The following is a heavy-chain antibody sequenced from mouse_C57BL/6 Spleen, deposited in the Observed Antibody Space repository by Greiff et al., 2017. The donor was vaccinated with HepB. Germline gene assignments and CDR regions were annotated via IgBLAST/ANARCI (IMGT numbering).Heavy chain of an antibody. CDR1: GFNIKNTY. V-gene: IGHV14-3*01. Sequence: EVKLVESVAELVRPGASVKLSCTASGFNIKNTYMHWVKQRPEQGLEWIGRIDPANGNTKYAPKFQGKATITADTSSNTAYLQLSSLTSEDTAIYYCARRMMVTTNAMDYWGQGTSVTVSS. J-gene: IGHJ4*01. CDR3: ARRMMVTTNAMDY. CDR2: IDPANGNT. D-gene: IGHD2-3*01.